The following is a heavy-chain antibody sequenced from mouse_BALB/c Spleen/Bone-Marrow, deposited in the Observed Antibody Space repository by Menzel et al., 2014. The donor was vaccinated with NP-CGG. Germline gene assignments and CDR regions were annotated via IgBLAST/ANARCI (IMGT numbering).Heavy chain of an antibody. J-gene: IGHJ4*01. CDR3: ARELSRAMDY. CDR2: IDPYSGGT. Sequence: EVQLQQSGPELVKPGASVKVSCKASGYAFTSYNMYWVKQSHGKSLEWIGYIDPYSGGTNYNQKFRGKATLTVDKSSNTAYIHLNSLTSEDSVVYFCARELSRAMDYWGQGTSVTVS. V-gene: IGHV1S135*01. CDR1: GYAFTSYN. D-gene: IGHD2-12*01.